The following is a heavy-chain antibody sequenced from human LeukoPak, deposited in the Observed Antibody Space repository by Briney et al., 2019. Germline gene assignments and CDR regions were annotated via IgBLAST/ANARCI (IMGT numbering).Heavy chain of an antibody. V-gene: IGHV3-48*03. Sequence: PGGSLRLSCEASGFTFSIYEVNWVRQAPAKGLEWLSHISDSGSSVHYADSVKGRFTISRDNSKNSLYLEMNSLRVEDTAIYYCARDATTAIGTVYMDVWGKGTTVTISS. CDR3: ARDATTAIGTVYMDV. CDR1: GFTFSIYE. D-gene: IGHD1-1*01. CDR2: ISDSGSSV. J-gene: IGHJ6*03.